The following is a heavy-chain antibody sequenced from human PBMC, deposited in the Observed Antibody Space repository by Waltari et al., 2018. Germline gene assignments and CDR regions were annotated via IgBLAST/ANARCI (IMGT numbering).Heavy chain of an antibody. CDR3: AKGVSSWYSFGMDV. CDR1: GFSFDNFA. CDR2: ISWDSRAI. Sequence: EVKVVESGGGLVQPGRSRRLSCTGSGFSFDNFALHWVRQAPGKGLEWVSGISWDSRAIGYAESVRGRFTISRDNARNSVYLQMNSLRSEDMALYYCAKGVSSWYSFGMDVWGQGTTVTVSS. V-gene: IGHV3-9*03. J-gene: IGHJ6*02. D-gene: IGHD6-13*01.